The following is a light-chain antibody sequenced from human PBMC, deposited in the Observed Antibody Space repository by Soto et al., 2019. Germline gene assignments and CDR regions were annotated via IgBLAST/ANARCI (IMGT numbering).Light chain of an antibody. J-gene: IGKJ1*01. V-gene: IGKV2-30*01. Sequence: DVVLTQSPLSLPVTLGQPASISCRSSQGLVDSDGNTYLNWFQQRPGQSPRRLIYKVSNRDSGVPDRFSGSGSGTDFTLKISRVEAEDVGVYYCMQGTYWPPWTFGQGTKVEIK. CDR2: KVS. CDR3: MQGTYWPPWT. CDR1: QGLVDSDGNTY.